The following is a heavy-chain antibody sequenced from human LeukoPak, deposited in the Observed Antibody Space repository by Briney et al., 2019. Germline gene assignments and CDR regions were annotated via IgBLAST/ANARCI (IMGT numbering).Heavy chain of an antibody. V-gene: IGHV4-31*03. J-gene: IGHJ4*02. D-gene: IGHD3-10*01. CDR2: IYYRGST. CDR1: GGSISSSGYY. CDR3: ARTEGKYYYGSGSFFDY. Sequence: SETLSLTCTVSGGSISSSGYYWSWIRQHPGRGLEWIGYIYYRGSTYYNPSLKSRITISIDTSKNQFSLKLSSVTAADTAVYYCARTEGKYYYGSGSFFDYWGQGTLVTVSS.